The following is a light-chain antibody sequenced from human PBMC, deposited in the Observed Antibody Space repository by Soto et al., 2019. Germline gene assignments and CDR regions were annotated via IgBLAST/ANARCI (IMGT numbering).Light chain of an antibody. V-gene: IGKV3D-20*02. CDR1: QSVSSSY. CDR2: GAS. J-gene: IGKJ5*01. Sequence: IVLTKSPGTLSLSPWERATLSCRASQSVSSSYLAWYQQKPRQAPSLLMYGASNRATGVPDRISGSGSGTDFTLPISSLEPEGFSAYYCQQRSNWPPITCGQGTRLEIK. CDR3: QQRSNWPPIT.